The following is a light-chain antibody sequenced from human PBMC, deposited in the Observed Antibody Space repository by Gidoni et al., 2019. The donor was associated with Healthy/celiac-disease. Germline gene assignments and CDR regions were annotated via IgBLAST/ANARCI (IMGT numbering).Light chain of an antibody. CDR2: AAF. Sequence: DTQMTPSPSSLSASVGDRVTITCRASQSISSYLNWYQQKPGKAPKLLIYAAFSLQSGVPSRFSGSGSRTDFTLTISSLQPEDFATYYCQRGYSTPRFGPGTKVDIK. CDR3: QRGYSTPR. V-gene: IGKV1-39*01. J-gene: IGKJ3*01. CDR1: QSISSY.